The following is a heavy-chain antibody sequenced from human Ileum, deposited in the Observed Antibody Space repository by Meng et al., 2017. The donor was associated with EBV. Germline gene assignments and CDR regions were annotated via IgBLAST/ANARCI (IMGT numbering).Heavy chain of an antibody. J-gene: IGHJ4*02. CDR1: GGSISSSSYY. Sequence: QLTEPGPGLVKPSETLSLTCTVVGGSISSSSYYWGWIRQPPGKGLEWIGMIYYSGNTYYNPSLKSRVTISVDTSKNQFSLRLSSVTAADAALYYCARQSDHYYGSGSYYDYWGQGTLVTVSS. V-gene: IGHV4-39*01. CDR3: ARQSDHYYGSGSYYDY. CDR2: IYYSGNT. D-gene: IGHD3-10*01.